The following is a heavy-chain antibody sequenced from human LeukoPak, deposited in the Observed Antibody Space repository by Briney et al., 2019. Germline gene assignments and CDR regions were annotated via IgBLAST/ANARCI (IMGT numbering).Heavy chain of an antibody. J-gene: IGHJ5*02. CDR3: ARDRAGLAAAGNNWFDP. CDR1: GGTFSRYT. D-gene: IGHD6-13*01. Sequence: GASVKVSCKASGGTFSRYTISWVRQAPGQGLEWMGGIIPMFGRANYAQKFQGRLTITADESSTTAYMELSGLRSEDTAVYYCARDRAGLAAAGNNWFDPWGQGTLVTVSS. V-gene: IGHV1-69*13. CDR2: IIPMFGRA.